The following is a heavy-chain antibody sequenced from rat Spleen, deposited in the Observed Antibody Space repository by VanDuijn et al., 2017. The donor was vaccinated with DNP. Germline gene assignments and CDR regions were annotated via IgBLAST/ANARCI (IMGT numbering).Heavy chain of an antibody. CDR1: GYSITSNY. CDR3: ARSRSASFDY. Sequence: EVQLQESGPGLVKPSQSLSLTCSVTGYSITSNYWAWIRKFPGNKLEWMGYINSAGSTKYNPSLKRRIPITKDTSKNQSFLQVNSVTTEDTATYYCARSRSASFDYWGQGVMVTVSS. CDR2: INSAGST. V-gene: IGHV3-3*01. J-gene: IGHJ2*01. D-gene: IGHD3-3*01.